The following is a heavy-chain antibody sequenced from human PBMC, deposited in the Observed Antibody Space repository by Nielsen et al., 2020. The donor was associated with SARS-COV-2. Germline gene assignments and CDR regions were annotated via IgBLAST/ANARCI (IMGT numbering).Heavy chain of an antibody. Sequence: LRLSCSVSGDSISGSDYYWTWIRQPPGKGLEWIGYIYYSGYTSYNLSLKSRVTISVDTSENQFSLELRSVTAADTAVYYCARDAYGDSSFYSYGLDVWGQGTTVAVSS. J-gene: IGHJ6*02. CDR1: GDSISGSDYY. CDR2: IYYSGYT. V-gene: IGHV4-30-4*01. D-gene: IGHD4-17*01. CDR3: ARDAYGDSSFYSYGLDV.